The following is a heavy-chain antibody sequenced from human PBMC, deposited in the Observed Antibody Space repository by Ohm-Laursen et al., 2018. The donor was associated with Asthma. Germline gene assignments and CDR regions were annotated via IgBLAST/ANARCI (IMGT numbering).Heavy chain of an antibody. Sequence: SLRLSCAASGFTFSSYGMHWVRQAPGKGLAWVAVISYDGSNKYYADSVKGRFTISRDNSKNTLYLQMNSLRAEDTAVYYCAKATGLMITFGGDYYFDYWGQGTLVTVSS. V-gene: IGHV3-30*18. CDR3: AKATGLMITFGGDYYFDY. J-gene: IGHJ4*02. CDR2: ISYDGSNK. D-gene: IGHD3-16*01. CDR1: GFTFSSYG.